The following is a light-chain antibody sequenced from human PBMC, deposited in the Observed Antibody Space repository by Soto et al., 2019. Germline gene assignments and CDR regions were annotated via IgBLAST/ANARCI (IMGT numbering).Light chain of an antibody. V-gene: IGKV1-5*03. CDR2: KAS. J-gene: IGKJ1*01. Sequence: DIQMTQSPSTLSASVGDRVTITCRASQSISSWLAWYQQKPGKAPKLLIYKASSLESGVPARFSGSGSGTEFTLTISSLQPDDFATYYCQQYDSYPSTFGQGTTVEIK. CDR1: QSISSW. CDR3: QQYDSYPST.